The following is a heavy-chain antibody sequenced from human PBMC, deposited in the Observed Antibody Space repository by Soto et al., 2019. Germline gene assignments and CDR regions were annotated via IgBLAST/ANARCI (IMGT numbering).Heavy chain of an antibody. Sequence: QVQLQESGPGLVKPSETLSLTCTVSGGSVSSNTFYWSWIRQPPGKGLEWIGYIFYSGSTNYNPSLRSRATLSVDTSKNQFSLRLSSVTAADTAVYYCARGPTMTTDYWGQGTLVTVSS. V-gene: IGHV4-61*01. D-gene: IGHD4-17*01. J-gene: IGHJ4*02. CDR1: GGSVSSNTFY. CDR3: ARGPTMTTDY. CDR2: IFYSGST.